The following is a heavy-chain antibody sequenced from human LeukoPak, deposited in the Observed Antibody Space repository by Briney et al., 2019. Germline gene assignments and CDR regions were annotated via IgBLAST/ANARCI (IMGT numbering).Heavy chain of an antibody. CDR2: ISSSGSTI. CDR1: GFTFSSYE. Sequence: GGSLRLSCAASGFTFSSYEMNWVRQALGKGLEWVSYISSSGSTIYYADSVKGRFTISRDNAKNSLYLQMNSLRAEDTAVYYCARGLRRRGYSYGNWGQGTLVTVSS. D-gene: IGHD5-18*01. V-gene: IGHV3-48*03. CDR3: ARGLRRRGYSYGN. J-gene: IGHJ4*02.